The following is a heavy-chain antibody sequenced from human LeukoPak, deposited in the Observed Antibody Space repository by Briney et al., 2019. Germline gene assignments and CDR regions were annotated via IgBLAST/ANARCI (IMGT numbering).Heavy chain of an antibody. CDR2: ISYDGSNK. V-gene: IGHV3-30-3*01. J-gene: IGHJ4*02. CDR1: GFTFSSYA. D-gene: IGHD3-3*01. Sequence: PGGSLRLSCAASGFTFSSYAMHWVRQAPGKGLEWVAVISYDGSNKYYADSVKGRFTNSRDNSKNTLYLQMNSLRAEDTAVYYCARGYDFWSGYHYDPDYWGQGTLVTVSS. CDR3: ARGYDFWSGYHYDPDY.